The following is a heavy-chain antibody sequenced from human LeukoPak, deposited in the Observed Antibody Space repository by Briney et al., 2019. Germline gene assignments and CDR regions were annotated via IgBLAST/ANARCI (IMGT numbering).Heavy chain of an antibody. D-gene: IGHD5-12*01. J-gene: IGHJ4*02. Sequence: GESLKISCQGSGYSFTSYWIGWVRQMPGKDLEWMGRIDPSDSYTNYSPSFQGHVTISADKSISTAYLQWSSLKASDTAMYYCARHGGYDPQDYWGQGTLVTVSS. CDR1: GYSFTSYW. CDR3: ARHGGYDPQDY. CDR2: IDPSDSYT. V-gene: IGHV5-10-1*01.